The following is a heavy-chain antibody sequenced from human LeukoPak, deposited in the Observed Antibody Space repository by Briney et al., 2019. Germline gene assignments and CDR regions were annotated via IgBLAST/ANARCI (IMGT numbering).Heavy chain of an antibody. CDR1: GFTFDDYA. D-gene: IGHD6-19*01. CDR3: AKDIAAVAGIGVQLDY. Sequence: GGSLRLSCAAPGFTFDDYAMHWVRQAPGKGLEWVSLISWDGGSTYYADSVKGRFTISRDNSKNSLYLQMNSLRAEDTALYYCAKDIAAVAGIGVQLDYWGQGTLVTVSS. CDR2: ISWDGGST. J-gene: IGHJ4*02. V-gene: IGHV3-43D*03.